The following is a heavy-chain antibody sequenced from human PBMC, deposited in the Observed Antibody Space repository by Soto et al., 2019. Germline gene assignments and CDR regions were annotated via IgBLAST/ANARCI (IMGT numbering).Heavy chain of an antibody. J-gene: IGHJ6*03. D-gene: IGHD3-3*01. Sequence: SETLSLTCSFSGDSVTSHYLTWIRQSPEKGLEWIGYMHYTGFTNYNPSLKSRLTISVDTSKNQFSLKLSSVTAADTAVYYCARGGDYDFWSGYYRRYYYYYMYVWGKGTTVTVSS. CDR2: MHYTGFT. CDR1: GDSVTSHY. CDR3: ARGGDYDFWSGYYRRYYYYYMYV. V-gene: IGHV4-59*02.